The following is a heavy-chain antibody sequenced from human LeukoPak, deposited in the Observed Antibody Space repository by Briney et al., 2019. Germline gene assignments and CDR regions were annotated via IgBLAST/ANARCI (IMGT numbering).Heavy chain of an antibody. CDR1: GFTFSSYA. J-gene: IGHJ4*02. Sequence: PGGSLRLSCAASGFTFSSYAMTWVRQAPGKGLEWVANIKQDGSEKYYVDSVKGRFTISRDNAKNSLYLQLNSLRAEDTAVYYCARNYGPLEYWGRGTLLTVSS. D-gene: IGHD4-17*01. V-gene: IGHV3-7*01. CDR2: IKQDGSEK. CDR3: ARNYGPLEY.